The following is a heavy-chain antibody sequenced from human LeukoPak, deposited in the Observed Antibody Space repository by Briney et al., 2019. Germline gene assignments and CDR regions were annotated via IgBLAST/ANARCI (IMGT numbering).Heavy chain of an antibody. J-gene: IGHJ4*02. Sequence: GGSLRRSCAASGFTFSSYGMHWVRQAPGKGLESVAVIWYDGSNKYYADSVKGRFTISRDNSKNTLYLQMNSLRAEDTAVYYCAQVAAHSSGWYDYWGQGTLVTVSS. CDR1: GFTFSSYG. D-gene: IGHD6-19*01. CDR2: IWYDGSNK. V-gene: IGHV3-33*06. CDR3: AQVAAHSSGWYDY.